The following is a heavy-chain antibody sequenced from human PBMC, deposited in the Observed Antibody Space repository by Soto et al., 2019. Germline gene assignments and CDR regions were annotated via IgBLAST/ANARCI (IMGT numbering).Heavy chain of an antibody. CDR1: GGSISSSSYY. J-gene: IGHJ4*02. D-gene: IGHD6-13*01. CDR2: IYYSGST. Sequence: SETLSLTCTVSGGSISSSSYYWGWIRQPPGKGLEWIGSIYYSGSTYYNPSLKSRVTISVDTSKNQFSLKLSSVTAADTAVYYCARQSRAAAGKRLFDYWGQGTLVTV. V-gene: IGHV4-39*01. CDR3: ARQSRAAAGKRLFDY.